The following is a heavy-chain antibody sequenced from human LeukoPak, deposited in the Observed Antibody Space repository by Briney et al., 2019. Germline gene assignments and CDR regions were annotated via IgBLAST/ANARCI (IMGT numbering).Heavy chain of an antibody. CDR1: GFSFDDYA. CDR2: ISGDGGST. D-gene: IGHD5-24*01. J-gene: IGHJ3*02. Sequence: GGSLRLSCAASGFSFDDYAMHWVRHAPGKGLEWVSLISGDGGSTYYADSVKGRFTISRDNSKNSLYLQMNSLRTEDTALYYCAKSRRDGYNLDAFDIWGQGTMVTVSS. V-gene: IGHV3-43*02. CDR3: AKSRRDGYNLDAFDI.